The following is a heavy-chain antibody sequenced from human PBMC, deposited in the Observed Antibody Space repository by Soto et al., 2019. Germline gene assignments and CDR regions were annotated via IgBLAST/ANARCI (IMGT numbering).Heavy chain of an antibody. CDR2: ISWDSGDV. J-gene: IGHJ4*02. Sequence: PGGSLRLSCVASGFTFGDYAMHWVRQPLGKGLEGVSGISWDSGDVGYADSVKGRFTISRDNAKNSLYLQMNSLRPEDTAFYYCAKGLFSGFLDYWGQGAQVTVSS. CDR3: AKGLFSGFLDY. V-gene: IGHV3-9*01. CDR1: GFTFGDYA. D-gene: IGHD5-12*01.